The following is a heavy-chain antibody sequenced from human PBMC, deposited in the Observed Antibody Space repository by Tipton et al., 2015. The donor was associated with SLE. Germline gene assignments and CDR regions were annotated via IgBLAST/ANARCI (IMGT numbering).Heavy chain of an antibody. J-gene: IGHJ5*02. V-gene: IGHV5-51*01. D-gene: IGHD2-15*01. CDR2: IYPGDSDT. CDR1: GYSFTSYW. CDR3: ARRLLGYCSGGNCYDNWFDP. Sequence: QSGPEVKKPGESLKISCKGSGYSFTSYWIGWVRQMPGKGLEWMGIIYPGDSDTRYSPSFQGQVTISADKSISTAYLQWSSLKASDTAMYYCARRLLGYCSGGNCYDNWFDPWGQGTLVTVSS.